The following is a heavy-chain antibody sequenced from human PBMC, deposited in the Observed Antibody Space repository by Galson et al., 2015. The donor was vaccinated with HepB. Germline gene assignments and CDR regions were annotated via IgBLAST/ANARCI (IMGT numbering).Heavy chain of an antibody. V-gene: IGHV3-30*04. J-gene: IGHJ5*02. CDR1: GFAVTNSV. D-gene: IGHD3-22*01. CDR3: AREAGSSGYSGWFDP. Sequence: SLRLSCAVSGFAVTNSVIHWVRQAPGKGPEWVAIISHDGSVKHYADSVKGRFTISRDISKNTVYLQMNVLTTDDTAFYYCAREAGSSGYSGWFDPWGQGSLVTVSS. CDR2: ISHDGSVK.